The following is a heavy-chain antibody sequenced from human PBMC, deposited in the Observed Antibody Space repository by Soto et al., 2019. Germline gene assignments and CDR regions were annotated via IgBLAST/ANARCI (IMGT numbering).Heavy chain of an antibody. J-gene: IGHJ4*01. CDR3: ARQEAGSYFDF. CDR1: GFTFSDYG. Sequence: GGSPRLSCSVSGFTFSDYGMHWVRQAPGEGLQWVAVISSDGRDEQYADSVKGRFTVSRDNSKSTFYLQMNSLSPEDTAVYSCARQEAGSYFDFWGHGTLVTVSS. CDR2: ISSDGRDE. V-gene: IGHV3-30*03. D-gene: IGHD1-26*01.